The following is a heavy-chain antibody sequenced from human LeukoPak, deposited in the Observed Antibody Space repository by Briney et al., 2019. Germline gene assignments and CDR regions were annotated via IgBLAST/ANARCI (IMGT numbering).Heavy chain of an antibody. J-gene: IGHJ5*02. D-gene: IGHD2-2*01. CDR1: GGTFSSYA. V-gene: IGHV1-2*02. CDR3: TRDHQLPLLGWFDP. CDR2: MNPNSGGT. Sequence: ASVKVSCKASGGTFSSYAISWVRQAPGQGLEWMGWMNPNSGGTNYAQKFQGRVTMTRDTSISTAYMELSRLRSDDTAIYYCTRDHQLPLLGWFDPWGQGTLVIVSS.